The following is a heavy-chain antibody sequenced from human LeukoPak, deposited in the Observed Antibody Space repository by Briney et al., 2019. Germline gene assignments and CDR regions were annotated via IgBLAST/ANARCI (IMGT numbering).Heavy chain of an antibody. CDR1: GGTFSSYA. CDR2: IIPIFGTA. CDR3: ARESDMVGNFFDY. V-gene: IGHV1-69*13. Sequence: SVKVSCKASGGTFSSYAISWVRQAPGQGLEWMGGIIPIFGTANYAQKFQGRVTITADESTSTAYMELSSLRSEDMAVYYCARESDMVGNFFDYWGQGTLVTVSS. J-gene: IGHJ4*02. D-gene: IGHD5-12*01.